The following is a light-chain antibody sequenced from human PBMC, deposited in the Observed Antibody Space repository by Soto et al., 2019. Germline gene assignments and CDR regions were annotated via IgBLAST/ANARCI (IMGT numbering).Light chain of an antibody. CDR3: QLYGSSGT. CDR1: QSVKTF. Sequence: ILLTQSPATLSLSPGERATLSCRASQSVKTFLVWYQQRPGQAPRLLIYGASSRATGIPDRFSGSGSGADFTLTISRLEPEDFAEYYCQLYGSSGTFGQGTKVDIK. V-gene: IGKV3-20*01. J-gene: IGKJ1*01. CDR2: GAS.